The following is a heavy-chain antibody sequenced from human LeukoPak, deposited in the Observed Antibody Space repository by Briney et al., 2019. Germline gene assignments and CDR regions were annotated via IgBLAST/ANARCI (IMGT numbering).Heavy chain of an antibody. Sequence: GGSLRLSCAASGFTFSSYSMNWVRQAPGKGLEWVSSISSSSSYIYYADSVKGRFTISRDNAKNSLYLQMNSLRAEDTAVYYCARKAQTGSHSGPFDIWGQGTLVTVSS. V-gene: IGHV3-21*01. CDR3: ARKAQTGSHSGPFDI. CDR1: GFTFSSYS. J-gene: IGHJ3*02. D-gene: IGHD1-26*01. CDR2: ISSSSSYI.